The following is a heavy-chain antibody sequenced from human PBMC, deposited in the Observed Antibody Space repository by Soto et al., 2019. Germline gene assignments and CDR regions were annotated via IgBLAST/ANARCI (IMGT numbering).Heavy chain of an antibody. J-gene: IGHJ3*02. CDR3: ARGGAVGVAGSAALDM. V-gene: IGHV1-2*02. Sequence: QLHLVQSGAVVKKPGASVTVSCSASGYPVTAYYMHWVRQAPGRGLEWMGGSNPATCAAKYTQTFQGRVPVTGDAGPRTALMELCALKFVDTALFFCARGGAVGVAGSAALDMWGQGTLVSVYS. D-gene: IGHD3-3*01. CDR2: SNPATCAA. CDR1: GYPVTAYY.